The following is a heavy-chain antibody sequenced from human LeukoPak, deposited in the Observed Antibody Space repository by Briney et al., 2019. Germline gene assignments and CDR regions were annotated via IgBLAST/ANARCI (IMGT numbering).Heavy chain of an antibody. V-gene: IGHV1-69*13. CDR3: AREVLHSSGWYGAVY. CDR2: IIPIFGTA. J-gene: IGHJ4*02. Sequence: EASVKVSCKASGGTFSSYAISWVRQAPGQGLEWMGGIIPIFGTANYAQKFQGGVTITADESTSTAYMELSSLRSEDTAVYYCAREVLHSSGWYGAVYWGQGTLVTVSS. D-gene: IGHD6-19*01. CDR1: GGTFSSYA.